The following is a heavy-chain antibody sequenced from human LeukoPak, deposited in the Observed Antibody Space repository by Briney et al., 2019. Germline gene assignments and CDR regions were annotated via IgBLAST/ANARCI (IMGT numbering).Heavy chain of an antibody. Sequence: PGGSLRLSCAAPGFTFSDYYMSWIRQAPGKGLEWVSYISSSGSTIYYADSVKGRFTISRDNAKNSLYLQMNSLRAEDTAVYYCARDGGLPFRTVAGPLYYWGQGTLVTVSS. CDR1: GFTFSDYY. CDR3: ARDGGLPFRTVAGPLYY. CDR2: ISSSGSTI. V-gene: IGHV3-11*01. D-gene: IGHD6-19*01. J-gene: IGHJ4*02.